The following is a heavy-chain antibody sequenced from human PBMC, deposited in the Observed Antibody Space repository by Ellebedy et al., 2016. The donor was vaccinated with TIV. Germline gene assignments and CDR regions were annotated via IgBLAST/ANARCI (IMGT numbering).Heavy chain of an antibody. CDR2: ISRSSTTI. D-gene: IGHD5-12*01. CDR1: GLKFSNYN. J-gene: IGHJ6*02. CDR3: ARGEGYSGYDFRDYGLDV. Sequence: PGGSLRLSCAASGLKFSNYNMNRVRQAPGKGLQWISYISRSSTTIYYADSVKGRFTISRDTAKNLLFLQMNSLRADDTAVYYCARGEGYSGYDFRDYGLDVWGQGTAVTAS. V-gene: IGHV3-48*01.